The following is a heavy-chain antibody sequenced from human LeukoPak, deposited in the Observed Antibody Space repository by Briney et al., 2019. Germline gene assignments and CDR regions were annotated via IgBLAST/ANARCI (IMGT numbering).Heavy chain of an antibody. CDR2: IYYSGST. Sequence: SETLSLTCTVSGGSISSYYWSWIRQPPGKGLEWIGYIYYSGSTNYNPSLKSRVTISVDTSKNQFSLKLSFVTAADTAVYYCARGLGAHSPDYDYIWGTYRYTGGFDYWGQGTLVTVSS. V-gene: IGHV4-59*12. J-gene: IGHJ4*02. CDR3: ARGLGAHSPDYDYIWGTYRYTGGFDY. D-gene: IGHD3-16*02. CDR1: GGSISSYY.